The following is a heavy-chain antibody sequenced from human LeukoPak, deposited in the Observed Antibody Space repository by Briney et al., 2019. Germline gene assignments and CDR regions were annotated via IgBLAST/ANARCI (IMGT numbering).Heavy chain of an antibody. V-gene: IGHV3-33*01. D-gene: IGHD6-19*01. CDR1: GLTFSSYG. J-gene: IGHJ4*02. Sequence: GESLRLSCAASGLTFSSYGMHWVRQAPGKGLEWVAVIWYDGSNKYYADSVKGRFTISRDNSKNTLYLQMNSLRAEDTAVYYCARSGSGWCDYWGQGTLVTVSS. CDR2: IWYDGSNK. CDR3: ARSGSGWCDY.